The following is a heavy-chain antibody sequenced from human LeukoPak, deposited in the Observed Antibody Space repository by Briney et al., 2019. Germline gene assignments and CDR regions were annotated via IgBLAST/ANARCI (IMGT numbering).Heavy chain of an antibody. J-gene: IGHJ4*02. Sequence: GGSLRLSCAASGFDLSTYAMHWVRQAPGKGLEWVAVIWFDESIKYYADSVKGRFTISRDNSKNTLCLQMNSLRAEDTAVYYCAREGTYCGGDCYPPGYWGQGTLVTVSS. CDR2: IWFDESIK. CDR3: AREGTYCGGDCYPPGY. V-gene: IGHV3-33*01. D-gene: IGHD2-21*02. CDR1: GFDLSTYA.